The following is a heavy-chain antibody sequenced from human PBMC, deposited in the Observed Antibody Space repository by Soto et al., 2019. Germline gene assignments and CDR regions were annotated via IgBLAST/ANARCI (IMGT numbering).Heavy chain of an antibody. D-gene: IGHD2-15*01. V-gene: IGHV4-59*01. CDR2: LYYSGNT. CDR1: GGSISPFY. CDR3: ARSYCSGGSCYGY. Sequence: SETLSLTCTVSGGSISPFYWSWVRQPPGKGLEWIGYLYYSGNTNYNPSLKSRVTISVDASKNQVSLRLTSVTAADTAVYYCARSYCSGGSCYGYWGQGTLVTVSS. J-gene: IGHJ4*02.